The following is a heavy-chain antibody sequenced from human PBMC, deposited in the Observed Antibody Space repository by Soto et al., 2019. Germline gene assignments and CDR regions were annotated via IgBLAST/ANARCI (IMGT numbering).Heavy chain of an antibody. CDR2: IYYSGST. Sequence: SETLSLTCTVSGGSISSGDYYWSWIRQPPGKGLEWIGYIYYSGSTYYNPSPKSRVTITVDKSKNQYSLKLSYVTAADTAVYYCARDSTALDYWGQGTLVTVSS. J-gene: IGHJ4*02. V-gene: IGHV4-30-4*01. D-gene: IGHD5-18*01. CDR3: ARDSTALDY. CDR1: GGSISSGDYY.